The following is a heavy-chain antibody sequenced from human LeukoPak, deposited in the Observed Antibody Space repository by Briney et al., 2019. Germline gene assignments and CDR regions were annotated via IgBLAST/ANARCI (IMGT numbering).Heavy chain of an antibody. CDR1: GGSISSYY. Sequence: SETLSLTCTVSGGSISSYYWSWIRQPPGKGLEWIGYIYYSGSTNYNPSLKSRVIISVDTSKNQFSLKLSSVTAADTAVYYCARVGSYYYDSSGYPFDYWGQGTLVTVSS. J-gene: IGHJ4*02. V-gene: IGHV4-59*01. CDR3: ARVGSYYYDSSGYPFDY. D-gene: IGHD3-22*01. CDR2: IYYSGST.